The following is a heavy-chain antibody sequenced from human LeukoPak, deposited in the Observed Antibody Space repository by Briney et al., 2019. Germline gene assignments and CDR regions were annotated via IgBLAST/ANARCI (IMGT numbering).Heavy chain of an antibody. CDR1: GFTFSSYS. CDR3: ARVEPDYYDSSGYMVDY. Sequence: GGSLRLSCAASGFTFSSYSMNWVRQAPGKGLEWVSSISSSSSYIYYADSVKGRFTISRDNAKNSLYLQMNSLRAEDTAVYYCARVEPDYYDSSGYMVDYWGQGTLVTVSS. V-gene: IGHV3-21*01. D-gene: IGHD3-22*01. J-gene: IGHJ4*02. CDR2: ISSSSSYI.